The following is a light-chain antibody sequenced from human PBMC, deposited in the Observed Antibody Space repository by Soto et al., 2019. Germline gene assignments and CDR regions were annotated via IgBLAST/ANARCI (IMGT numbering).Light chain of an antibody. V-gene: IGLV1-44*01. Sequence: QSVLTQPPSASGTPGQRVTISCSGSRSTVGSNTVNWFQHLPGTAPKLLIYSNNQRPSGVPDRFSGSKSGTSASLAISGLQSEDEADYYCAAWDDSLNGQGVFGGETKLTVL. CDR3: AAWDDSLNGQGV. J-gene: IGLJ2*01. CDR1: RSTVGSNT. CDR2: SNN.